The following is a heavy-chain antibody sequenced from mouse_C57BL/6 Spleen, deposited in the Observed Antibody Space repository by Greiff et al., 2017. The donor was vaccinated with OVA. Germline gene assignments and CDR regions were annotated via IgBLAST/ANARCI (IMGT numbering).Heavy chain of an antibody. V-gene: IGHV1-82*01. CDR3: AKATVVLCCGFAD. CDR2: IYPGAGGT. J-gene: IGHJ1*03. CDR1: GYAFSSSW. Sequence: VQLQESGPELVKPGASVTLSCKASGYAFSSSWMHWVKQRPGKGLEWIGRIYPGAGGTNYNGKFKGKATLTADTSSSTAYMQLSSLTSEDSAVYFCAKATVVLCCGFADWGKGTPVTVSS. D-gene: IGHD1-1*01.